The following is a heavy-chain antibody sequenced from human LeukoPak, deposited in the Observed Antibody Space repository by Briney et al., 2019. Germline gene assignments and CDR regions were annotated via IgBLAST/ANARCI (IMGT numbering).Heavy chain of an antibody. CDR2: IYSGGST. CDR3: VEDRFLGAYGMEV. D-gene: IGHD3-3*01. V-gene: IGHV3-53*05. Sequence: PGGSLRLSCAASGFTVSSNYMSWVRQAPGKGLEWVSVIYSGGSTYYADSVKGRFTISRDDSKNTLFLQMNSLRVEDTAVYYGVEDRFLGAYGMEVWGQGTTVTVSS. CDR1: GFTVSSNY. J-gene: IGHJ6*02.